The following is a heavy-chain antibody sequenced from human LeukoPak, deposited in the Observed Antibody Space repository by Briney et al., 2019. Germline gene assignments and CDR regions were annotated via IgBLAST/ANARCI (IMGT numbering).Heavy chain of an antibody. CDR2: ISWNSGSI. CDR3: AKDFESHSSGWYSDAFDI. D-gene: IGHD6-19*01. V-gene: IGHV3-9*01. CDR1: GFTFDDYA. Sequence: GGSLRLSCAASGFTFDDYAMHWVRQAPGKGLEWVSGISWNSGSIGYADSVKGRFTISRDNAKNSLYLQMNSLRAEDTALYYCAKDFESHSSGWYSDAFDIWGQGTMVTVSS. J-gene: IGHJ3*02.